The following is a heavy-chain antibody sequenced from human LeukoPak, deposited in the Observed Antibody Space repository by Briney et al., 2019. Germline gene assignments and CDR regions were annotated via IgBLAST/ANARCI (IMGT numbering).Heavy chain of an antibody. CDR3: ARGYYDFWSGYFVRFDP. CDR1: GGSTSSSSYY. V-gene: IGHV4-39*01. CDR2: IYYRGST. D-gene: IGHD3-3*01. J-gene: IGHJ5*02. Sequence: SETLSLTCTVSGGSTSSSSYYRGWIRQPPGKGLEWIGSIYYRGSTYYNPSLKSRVTISVDTSKNQFSLKLNSVTAADTAVYYCARGYYDFWSGYFVRFDPWGQGTLVTVSS.